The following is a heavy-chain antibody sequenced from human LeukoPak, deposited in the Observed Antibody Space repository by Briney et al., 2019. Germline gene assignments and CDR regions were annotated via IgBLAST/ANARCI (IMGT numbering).Heavy chain of an antibody. CDR2: INHSGST. Sequence: SETLSLTCAVYGGSFSGYYWSWIRQPPGKGLEWIGEINHSGSTNYNPSLKSRVTISVDTSKNQFSLKLSSVTAADTAVYYCARGRGENDYWGQGTLVTVSS. V-gene: IGHV4-34*01. J-gene: IGHJ4*02. CDR3: ARGRGENDY. CDR1: GGSFSGYY. D-gene: IGHD3-16*01.